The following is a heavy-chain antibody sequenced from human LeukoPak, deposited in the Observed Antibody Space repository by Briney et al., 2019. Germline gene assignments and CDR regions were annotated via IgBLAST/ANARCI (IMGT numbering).Heavy chain of an antibody. V-gene: IGHV3-23*01. J-gene: IGHJ4*02. CDR1: GFTFSSYA. Sequence: GGSLRLSCAASGFTFSSYAMSWVRQAPGKGLEWVSAISGSGGSTYYADSVKGRFTISRDNSKNTLYLQMNSLRAEDTAVYYCAKQDIVVVPAAIPRVAVAGTLDYWGQGTLVTVSS. CDR3: AKQDIVVVPAAIPRVAVAGTLDY. D-gene: IGHD2-2*02. CDR2: ISGSGGST.